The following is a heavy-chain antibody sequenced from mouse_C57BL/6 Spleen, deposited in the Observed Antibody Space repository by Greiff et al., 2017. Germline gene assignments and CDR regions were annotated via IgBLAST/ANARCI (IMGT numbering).Heavy chain of an antibody. J-gene: IGHJ2*01. D-gene: IGHD1-1*01. CDR2: IRSKSNNYAT. CDR1: GFSFNTYA. V-gene: IGHV10-1*01. CDR3: VGQGDYYGSSPFDH. Sequence: VQLKESGGGLVQPKGSLKLSCAASGFSFNTYAMNWVRQAPGKGLEWVARIRSKSNNYATYYADSVKDRFTISRDDSESMLYLQMNNLKTEDTAMYYCVGQGDYYGSSPFDHWGQGTTLTVSS.